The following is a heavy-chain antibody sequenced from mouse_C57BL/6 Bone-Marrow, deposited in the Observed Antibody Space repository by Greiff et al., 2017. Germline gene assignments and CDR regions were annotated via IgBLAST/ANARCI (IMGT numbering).Heavy chain of an antibody. CDR2: IDPSDSDT. V-gene: IGHV1-69*01. J-gene: IGHJ4*01. CDR3: ARTWAIDC. CDR1: GYTFTSYW. Sequence: QVQLQQPGAELVMPGASVKLSCKASGYTFTSYWMHWVKQRPGQGLEWIGEIDPSDSDTNYNQKFKGKSTLTVDKSSSTAYMQLSSLTSEDSAVYYWARTWAIDCWGQGTSVTVSS.